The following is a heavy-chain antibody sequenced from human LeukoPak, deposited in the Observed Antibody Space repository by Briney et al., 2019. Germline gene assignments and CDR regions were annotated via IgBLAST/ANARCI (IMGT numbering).Heavy chain of an antibody. J-gene: IGHJ5*02. CDR1: GFTFSHSA. Sequence: YPGGSLRLSCAASGFTFSHSAMSWVRQALGKGLEWVSNISGGDVSIYYADSVKGRFTISRDNAKNSLYLQMNSLRAEDTAVYYCARDRYDDYGDNLNWFDPWGQGTLVTVSS. V-gene: IGHV3-23*01. D-gene: IGHD4-17*01. CDR2: ISGGDVSI. CDR3: ARDRYDDYGDNLNWFDP.